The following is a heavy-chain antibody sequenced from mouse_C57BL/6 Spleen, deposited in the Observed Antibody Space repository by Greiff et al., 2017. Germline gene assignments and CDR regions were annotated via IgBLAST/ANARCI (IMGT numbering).Heavy chain of an antibody. J-gene: IGHJ3*01. Sequence: EVKLVESGEGLVKPGGSLKLSCAASGFTFSSYAMSWVRQTPEKRLEWVAYISSGGDYLYYADPVKGRFTISRDNARNTLYLQESSMKSEDTAMYYCTRALRGFAVWGTGSLVTVSA. D-gene: IGHD1-1*01. CDR3: TRALRGFAV. V-gene: IGHV5-9-1*02. CDR2: ISSGGDYL. CDR1: GFTFSSYA.